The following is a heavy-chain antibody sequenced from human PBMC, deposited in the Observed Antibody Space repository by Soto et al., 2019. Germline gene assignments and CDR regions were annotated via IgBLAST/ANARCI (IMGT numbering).Heavy chain of an antibody. CDR3: ARGSGSFVYGMDV. Sequence: QVELVQSGAEVKKPGASVKVSCQASGYSFTAYFMHWVRQAPGQGLEWVGRINPSSGSTSYAQKFRGRVTMTRDTSTSTVYMELSSLRSEDTAVFYCARGSGSFVYGMDVWGQGTTVTVSS. CDR1: GYSFTAYF. V-gene: IGHV1-46*01. CDR2: INPSSGST. J-gene: IGHJ6*02. D-gene: IGHD3-10*01.